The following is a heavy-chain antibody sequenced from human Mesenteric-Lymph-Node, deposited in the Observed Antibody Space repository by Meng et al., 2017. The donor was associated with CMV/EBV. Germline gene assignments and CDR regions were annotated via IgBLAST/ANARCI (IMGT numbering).Heavy chain of an antibody. CDR3: AKDQSRVVEPEDGY. CDR2: IRYDGSNK. V-gene: IGHV3-30*02. D-gene: IGHD2-21*01. J-gene: IGHJ4*02. Sequence: GGSLRLSCAASGFTFSSYAMHWVRQAPGQGLEWVAFIRYDGSNKYYADSVKGRFTISRDNSKNTLYLQMNSLRAEDTAVYYCAKDQSRVVEPEDGYWGQGTLVTVSS. CDR1: GFTFSSYA.